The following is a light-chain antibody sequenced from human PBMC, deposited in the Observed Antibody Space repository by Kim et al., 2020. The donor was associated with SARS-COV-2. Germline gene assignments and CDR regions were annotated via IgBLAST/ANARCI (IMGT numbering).Light chain of an antibody. CDR2: AAS. CDR1: QGISNY. CDR3: QQLYDYPIT. V-gene: IGKV1-9*01. J-gene: IGKJ5*01. Sequence: IQLTQSPSSLPASVGDRVTITCRASQGISNYLTWYQQQPGKAPKVLIYAASTLRGGVPSRFSGSGSGTDFTLTISSLQPEDFATYYCQQLYDYPITFGLGTRLEIK.